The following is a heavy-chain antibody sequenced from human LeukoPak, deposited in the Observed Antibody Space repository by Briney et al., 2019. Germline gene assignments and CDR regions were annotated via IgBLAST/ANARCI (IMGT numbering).Heavy chain of an antibody. CDR3: ARPSSRDY. J-gene: IGHJ4*02. CDR2: ISSTGSTV. V-gene: IGHV3-48*03. D-gene: IGHD3-10*01. CDR1: GFTFSSYE. Sequence: GGSLRLSCAASGFTFSSYEMIWVRQAPGKGLEWVSYISSTGSTVYYADSVKGRFTISRDNAKNSLYLQMSSLRAEDTAVYYCARPSSRDYWGQGTLVTVSS.